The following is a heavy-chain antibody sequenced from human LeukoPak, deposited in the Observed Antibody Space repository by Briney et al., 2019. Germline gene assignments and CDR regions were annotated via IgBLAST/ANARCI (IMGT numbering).Heavy chain of an antibody. CDR2: IDPKTGYT. Sequence: GASVKVSCKASGYTFTGHYLHWVRQAPGQGLEWMGRIDPKTGYTIYAQKLQGRVTMARDTSISTAYMELSRLRFDDTAVYYCTRDARVSADYWGQGTLVTVSS. J-gene: IGHJ4*02. CDR1: GYTFTGHY. V-gene: IGHV1-2*06. CDR3: TRDARVSADY. D-gene: IGHD3-22*01.